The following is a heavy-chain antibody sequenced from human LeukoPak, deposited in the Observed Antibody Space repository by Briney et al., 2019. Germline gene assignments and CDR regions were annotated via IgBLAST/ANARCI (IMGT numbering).Heavy chain of an antibody. V-gene: IGHV3-23*01. D-gene: IGHD6-13*01. CDR2: ISGSGGST. CDR1: GFIFSNYA. Sequence: GGSLRLSCAASGFIFSNYAMSWVRQAPGKGLEWVSGISGSGGSTYYADSVKGRFTISRDNSKNTLYLQMNSLRAEDTAVYYCAKYSSSWHVNWFDPWGQGTLVTVSP. CDR3: AKYSSSWHVNWFDP. J-gene: IGHJ5*02.